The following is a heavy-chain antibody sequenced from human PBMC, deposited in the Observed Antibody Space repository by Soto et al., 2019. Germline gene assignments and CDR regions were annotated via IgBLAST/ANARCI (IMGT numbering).Heavy chain of an antibody. CDR1: GYTFTSYG. J-gene: IGHJ6*02. Sequence: ASVKVSCKASGYTFTSYGISWVRQAPGQGLEWMGWISAYNGNTNYAQKLQGRVTMTTDTSTSTAYMELRSLRSDDTAVYYCASSSSSWYVFYYFYGMDVWGQGTTVTVSS. V-gene: IGHV1-18*04. CDR3: ASSSSSWYVFYYFYGMDV. CDR2: ISAYNGNT. D-gene: IGHD6-13*01.